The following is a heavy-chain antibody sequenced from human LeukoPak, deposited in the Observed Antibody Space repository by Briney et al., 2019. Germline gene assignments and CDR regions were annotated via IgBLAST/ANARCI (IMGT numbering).Heavy chain of an antibody. D-gene: IGHD2-15*01. CDR3: ARDDTFAGRVVVVAATLAPLDGQWGATGWFDP. CDR2: INPSGGST. CDR1: GYTFTSYY. J-gene: IGHJ5*02. V-gene: IGHV1-46*01. Sequence: ASVKVSCKASGYTFTSYYMHWVRQAPGQGLEWMGIINPSGGSTSYAQKFQGRVTMTRDTSTSTVYMELSSLRSEDTAVYYCARDDTFAGRVVVVAATLAPLDGQWGATGWFDPWGQGTLVTVSS.